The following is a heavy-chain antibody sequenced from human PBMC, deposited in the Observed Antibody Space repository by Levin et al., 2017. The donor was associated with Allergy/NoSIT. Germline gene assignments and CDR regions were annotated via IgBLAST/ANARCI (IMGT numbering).Heavy chain of an antibody. CDR2: ITWNGGRI. D-gene: IGHD3-22*01. J-gene: IGHJ4*02. CDR1: GFTFEDYA. Sequence: LSLPCAASGFTFEDYAMHWVRQVPGKGLEWVAAITWNGGRIAYGDSVKGRFTISRDNTKNSLYLQMNSLRPEDSALYYCAKDPLPYYYDTSGYYFDYWGRGTLVNVSS. CDR3: AKDPLPYYYDTSGYYFDY. V-gene: IGHV3-9*01.